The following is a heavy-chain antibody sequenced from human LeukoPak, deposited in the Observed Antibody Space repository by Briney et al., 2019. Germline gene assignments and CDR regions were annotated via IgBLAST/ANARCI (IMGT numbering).Heavy chain of an antibody. V-gene: IGHV1-46*01. Sequence: ASVKVSCKAPGYTFTSYYMHWVRQAPGQGLEWMGKINTSGGSTSYAQKFQGRVTMTRDTSTSTVYMELSSLRSEDTAVYYCARDVATYDILTGYYFDYWGQGTLVTVSS. CDR1: GYTFTSYY. D-gene: IGHD3-9*01. CDR3: ARDVATYDILTGYYFDY. J-gene: IGHJ4*02. CDR2: INTSGGST.